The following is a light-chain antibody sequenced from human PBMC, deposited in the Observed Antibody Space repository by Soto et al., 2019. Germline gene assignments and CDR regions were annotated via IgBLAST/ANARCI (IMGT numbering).Light chain of an antibody. Sequence: EIVMTQSPATLSVSPGERATLSCRASQSVSSDLAWYQQKPGQAPRLLIYDASTRATGIPVRFSGSGSGTEFTLTISSLQSEDFALYYCQQYNKWPPLTFGRGNKVEI. V-gene: IGKV3-15*01. CDR1: QSVSSD. J-gene: IGKJ4*01. CDR3: QQYNKWPPLT. CDR2: DAS.